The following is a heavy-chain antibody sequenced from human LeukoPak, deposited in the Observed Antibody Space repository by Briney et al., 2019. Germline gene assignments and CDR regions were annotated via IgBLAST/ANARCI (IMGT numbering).Heavy chain of an antibody. Sequence: PGGSLRLSCAASGFTFSSYSMNWVRQAPGEGLEWVSSISSSSSYIYYADSVKGRFTISRDNAKNSLYLQMNSLRAEDTAVYYCARDTWQQLVLYYYYMDVWGKGTTVTVSS. CDR3: ARDTWQQLVLYYYYMDV. D-gene: IGHD6-13*01. J-gene: IGHJ6*03. CDR2: ISSSSSYI. CDR1: GFTFSSYS. V-gene: IGHV3-21*01.